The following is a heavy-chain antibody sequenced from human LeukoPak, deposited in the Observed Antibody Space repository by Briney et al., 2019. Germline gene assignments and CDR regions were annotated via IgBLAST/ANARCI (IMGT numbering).Heavy chain of an antibody. D-gene: IGHD4-17*01. CDR2: MSVIGGST. Sequence: GGSLRLSCAASGFTFSSYAMTWVRQAPGKGLEWVSAMSVIGGSTYYADSEKGRFTISRDNSKNTLYLQMNSLRAEDTAVYYCAKDQTYGSMDVWGKGITVTVSS. V-gene: IGHV3-23*01. J-gene: IGHJ6*03. CDR3: AKDQTYGSMDV. CDR1: GFTFSSYA.